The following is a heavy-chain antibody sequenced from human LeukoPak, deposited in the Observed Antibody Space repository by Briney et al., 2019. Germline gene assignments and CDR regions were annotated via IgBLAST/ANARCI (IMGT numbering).Heavy chain of an antibody. D-gene: IGHD1-26*01. Sequence: PSETLSLTCTVSGGSISSYYWSWIRQPPGKGLEWIGYIYYSGSTNYNPSLKSRVTISVGTSKNQFSLKLSSVTAADTAVYYCARRVDSGSYRDAFDIWGQGTMVTVSS. CDR1: GGSISSYY. CDR2: IYYSGST. J-gene: IGHJ3*02. CDR3: ARRVDSGSYRDAFDI. V-gene: IGHV4-59*08.